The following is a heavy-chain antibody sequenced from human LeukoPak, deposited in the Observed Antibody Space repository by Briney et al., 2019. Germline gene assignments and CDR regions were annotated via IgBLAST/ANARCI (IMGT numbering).Heavy chain of an antibody. CDR2: INPSGGST. D-gene: IGHD4-11*01. Sequence: ASVKVSCKASGYTFTSYYMHWVRQAPGQGLEWMGIINPSGGSTSYAQKFQGRVTMTRDTSISTAYMELSRLRSDDTAVYYCARLDYSNYLAWGQGTLVTVSS. J-gene: IGHJ4*02. CDR3: ARLDYSNYLA. V-gene: IGHV1-46*01. CDR1: GYTFTSYY.